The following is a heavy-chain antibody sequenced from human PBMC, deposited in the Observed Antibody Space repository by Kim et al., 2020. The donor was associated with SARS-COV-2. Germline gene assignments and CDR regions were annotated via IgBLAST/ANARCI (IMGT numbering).Heavy chain of an antibody. D-gene: IGHD2-15*01. J-gene: IGHJ4*02. V-gene: IGHV3-30*03. Sequence: KNYGDPGQGQLTISRDILKNTVYMQINSLRVEDTGVYYCARGEEVADFDYWGQGTLVTVSS. CDR3: ARGEEVADFDY. CDR2: K.